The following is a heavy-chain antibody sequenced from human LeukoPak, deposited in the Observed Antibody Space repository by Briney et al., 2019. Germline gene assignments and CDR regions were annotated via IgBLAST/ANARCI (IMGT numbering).Heavy chain of an antibody. D-gene: IGHD6-13*01. CDR2: INPSGGST. Sequence: GASVKVSCKASGYTFTNYYMHWVRQAPGQGLGWMGIINPSGGSTSYAQKFQGRVTMTRDRSTSTVYMELSSLRSEDTAVYYCARDLSSAAAGTADYWGQGTLVTVS. CDR1: GYTFTNYY. CDR3: ARDLSSAAAGTADY. J-gene: IGHJ4*02. V-gene: IGHV1-46*01.